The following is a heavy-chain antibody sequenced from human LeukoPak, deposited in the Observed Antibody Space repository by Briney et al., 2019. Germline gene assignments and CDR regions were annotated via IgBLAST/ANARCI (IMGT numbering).Heavy chain of an antibody. Sequence: SETLSLTCAVHGGSFSGYYWSWIRQPPGKGLEWIGDINHSGSTNYNPSLKSRVTISVDTSKNQFSLKLSSVTAADTAVYYCARGEITIFGVVMSYYFDYWGQGTLVTVSS. CDR3: ARGEITIFGVVMSYYFDY. CDR1: GGSFSGYY. V-gene: IGHV4-34*01. J-gene: IGHJ4*02. CDR2: INHSGST. D-gene: IGHD3-3*01.